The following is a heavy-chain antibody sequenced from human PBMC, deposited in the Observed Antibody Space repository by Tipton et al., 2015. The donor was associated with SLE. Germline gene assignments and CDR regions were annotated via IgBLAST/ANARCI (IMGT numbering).Heavy chain of an antibody. CDR3: ASVDDTVTTHFEH. CDR2: IYLSGLT. Sequence: TLSLTCHVAGGRIRNSPYYWAWIRQLPGKGLEWIGYIYLSGLTSYNPSLNNRVSISVDTSNSQFSLKLSSVTAADTAIYYCASVDDTVTTHFEHWGQGTLVTVSS. CDR1: GGRIRNSPYY. J-gene: IGHJ4*02. V-gene: IGHV4-31*03. D-gene: IGHD4-17*01.